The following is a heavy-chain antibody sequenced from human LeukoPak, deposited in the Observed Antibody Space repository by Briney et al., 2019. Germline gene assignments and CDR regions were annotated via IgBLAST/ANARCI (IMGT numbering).Heavy chain of an antibody. V-gene: IGHV3-74*01. J-gene: IGHJ4*02. D-gene: IGHD4-17*01. Sequence: PGGSLRLTCAASGFTLGDYWMHWVRQAPGKGLVWVSQINRDGSNTNYADSVRGRFTISRDNAKNTLYLQMSSLRAEDTAVYYCARRASYGDLDFWGQGTLVTVSS. CDR3: ARRASYGDLDF. CDR1: GFTLGDYW. CDR2: INRDGSNT.